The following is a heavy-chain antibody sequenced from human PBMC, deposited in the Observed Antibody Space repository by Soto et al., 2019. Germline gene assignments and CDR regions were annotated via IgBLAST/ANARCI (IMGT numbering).Heavy chain of an antibody. J-gene: IGHJ5*02. D-gene: IGHD3-3*01. CDR1: GGSISRSNW. CDR3: ARDVGANYDHNWFDP. V-gene: IGHV4-4*02. CDR2: IYHSGST. Sequence: PSETLSLTCAVSGGSISRSNWWSFFRQPPGKGLEWIGEIYHSGSTNYNPSLKSRVTISVDKSKNQFSLKLSSVTAADTAVYYCARDVGANYDHNWFDPWGQGTLVTVSS.